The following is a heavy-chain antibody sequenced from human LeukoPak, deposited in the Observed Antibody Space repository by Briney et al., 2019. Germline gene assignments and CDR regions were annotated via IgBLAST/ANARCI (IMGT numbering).Heavy chain of an antibody. CDR1: GYSISSGYY. J-gene: IGHJ5*02. CDR2: IYHSGST. Sequence: PSETLSHTCAVSGYSISSGYYWGWIRQPPGKGLEWIGSIYHSGSTYYNPSLKSRVTISVDTSKNQFSLKLSSVTAADTAVYYCARTGKQTTVLNWFDPWGQGTLVTVSS. D-gene: IGHD4-11*01. V-gene: IGHV4-38-2*01. CDR3: ARTGKQTTVLNWFDP.